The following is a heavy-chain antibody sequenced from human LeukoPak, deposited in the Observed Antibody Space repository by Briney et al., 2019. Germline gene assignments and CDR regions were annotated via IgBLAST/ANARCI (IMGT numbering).Heavy chain of an antibody. Sequence: GRSLRLSCAASGFTFSSYAMHWVRQDPGKGLEWVALIGSDGNKRYYADSVKGRFTISRDNSKNTLYLQMNSLRAEDTAVYYCAREGYDILTGRPFDYWGQGTLVTVSS. CDR1: GFTFSSYA. J-gene: IGHJ4*02. CDR2: IGSDGNKR. CDR3: AREGYDILTGRPFDY. D-gene: IGHD3-9*01. V-gene: IGHV3-33*01.